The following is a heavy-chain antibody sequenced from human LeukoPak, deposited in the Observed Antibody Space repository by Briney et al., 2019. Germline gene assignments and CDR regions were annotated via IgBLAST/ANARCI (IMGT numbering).Heavy chain of an antibody. D-gene: IGHD3-10*01. CDR3: ARTLVRGLPGMDV. J-gene: IGHJ6*02. Sequence: ASVTVSCKASGYTFASYDTNWVRQATGQGLEYLGWMNPNSGHTGYAQKFQGRFTMTWDTSVSTAYMELSSLSSEDTAVYYCARTLVRGLPGMDVWGQGTTVTVSS. V-gene: IGHV1-8*01. CDR2: MNPNSGHT. CDR1: GYTFASYD.